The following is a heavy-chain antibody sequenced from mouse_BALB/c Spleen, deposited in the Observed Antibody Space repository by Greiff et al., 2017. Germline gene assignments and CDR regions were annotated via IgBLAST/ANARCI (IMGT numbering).Heavy chain of an antibody. Sequence: EVQWVESGPGLVKPSQSLSLTCTVTGYSITSDYAWNWIRQFPGNKLEWMGYISYSGSTSYNPSLKSRISITRDTSKNQFFLQLNSVTTEDTATYYCARITTATSYFDYWGQGTTLTGSS. J-gene: IGHJ2*01. CDR3: ARITTATSYFDY. CDR2: ISYSGST. CDR1: GYSITSDYA. V-gene: IGHV3-2*02. D-gene: IGHD1-2*01.